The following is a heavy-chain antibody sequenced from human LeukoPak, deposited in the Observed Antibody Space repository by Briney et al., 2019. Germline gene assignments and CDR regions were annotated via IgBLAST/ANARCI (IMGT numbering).Heavy chain of an antibody. CDR1: XYTFTNYA. CDR2: INAGNGNT. V-gene: IGHV1-3*01. J-gene: IGHJ4*02. Sequence: XVSCKASXYTFTNYAIHWVRQAPGQRLECMGWINAGNGNTEYSQKFQGRVTITRDTSATTAYMELSSLISEDTAVYYCAREGSFRGRFFDYWGQGTLVTVSS. CDR3: AREGSFRGRFFDY. D-gene: IGHD3-10*01.